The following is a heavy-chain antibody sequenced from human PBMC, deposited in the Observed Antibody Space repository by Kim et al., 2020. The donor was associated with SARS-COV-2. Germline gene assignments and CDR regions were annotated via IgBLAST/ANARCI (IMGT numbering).Heavy chain of an antibody. CDR1: GFTFSSYG. Sequence: GGSLRPSCAASGFTFSSYGMYWVRQAPGKGLEWVAVIWYDGSNKYYADSVKGRFTISRDNSKNTLYLQMNSLRAEDTAVYYCAKEAIYYDFSGGMDVWGQGTTVTVSS. V-gene: IGHV3-33*06. D-gene: IGHD3-3*01. J-gene: IGHJ6*02. CDR3: AKEAIYYDFSGGMDV. CDR2: IWYDGSNK.